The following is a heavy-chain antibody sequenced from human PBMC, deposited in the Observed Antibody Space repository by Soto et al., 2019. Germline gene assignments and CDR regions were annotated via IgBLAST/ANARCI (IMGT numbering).Heavy chain of an antibody. J-gene: IGHJ6*03. CDR3: ARSGVWGGDGYYCYMDV. D-gene: IGHD3-16*01. V-gene: IGHV1-18*01. Sequence: ASVKVSCKASGYTFTSYGISWVRQAPGQGLEWMGWISAYNGNTNYAQKLQGRVTMTTDTSTSTAYMELRSLRSDDTAVYYCARSGVWGGDGYYCYMDVWGKGTTVTVSS. CDR2: ISAYNGNT. CDR1: GYTFTSYG.